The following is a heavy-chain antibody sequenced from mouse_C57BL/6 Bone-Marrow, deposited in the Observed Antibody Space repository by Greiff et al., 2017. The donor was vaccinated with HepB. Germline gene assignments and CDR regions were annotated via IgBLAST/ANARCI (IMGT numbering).Heavy chain of an antibody. J-gene: IGHJ1*03. D-gene: IGHD2-1*01. Sequence: VKLQESGPELVKPGASVKLSCKASGYTFTSYDINWVKQRPGQGLEWIGWIYPRDGSTKYNEKFKGKATLTVDTSSSTAYMELHSLTSEDSAVYFCARYGNYHVYWYFDVWGTGTTVTVSS. CDR1: GYTFTSYD. CDR2: IYPRDGST. CDR3: ARYGNYHVYWYFDV. V-gene: IGHV1-85*01.